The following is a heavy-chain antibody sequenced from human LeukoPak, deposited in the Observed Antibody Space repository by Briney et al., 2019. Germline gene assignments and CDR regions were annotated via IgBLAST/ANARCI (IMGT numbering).Heavy chain of an antibody. D-gene: IGHD3-3*01. Sequence: ASVKVSCKASGYTFTSYYMHWVRQAPGQGLEWMGIINPSGGSTSYAQKFQGRVTMTRDTSTSTVYMELSSLRSEDTAVYYCARDRSRITIFGVVTHYYYYMDVWGKGTTVTVSS. V-gene: IGHV1-46*01. CDR3: ARDRSRITIFGVVTHYYYYMDV. CDR2: INPSGGST. CDR1: GYTFTSYY. J-gene: IGHJ6*03.